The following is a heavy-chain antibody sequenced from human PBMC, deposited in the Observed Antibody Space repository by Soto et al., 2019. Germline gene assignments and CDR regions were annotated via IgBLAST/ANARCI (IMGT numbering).Heavy chain of an antibody. CDR1: GGSISSSSYY. Sequence: PSETLSLTCTVSGGSISSSSYYWGWIRQPPGKGLEWIGSIYYSGSTYYNPSLKSRVTISVDTSKNQFSLKLSSVTAADTAVYYCASPPRAGFLEWLFVPWGQGTLVTVSS. CDR3: ASPPRAGFLEWLFVP. D-gene: IGHD3-3*01. CDR2: IYYSGST. V-gene: IGHV4-39*01. J-gene: IGHJ4*02.